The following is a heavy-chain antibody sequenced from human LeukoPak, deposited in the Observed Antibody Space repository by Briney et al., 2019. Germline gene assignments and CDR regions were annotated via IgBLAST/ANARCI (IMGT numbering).Heavy chain of an antibody. V-gene: IGHV3-74*01. Sequence: GGSLRLSCAASGFTFSSYWMHWVRQAPGKGLVWVSRIISDGSSTSYADSVKGRFTISRDNGKNTLYLQMNSLRAEDTAVYYCAGPGIWERAFDIWGQGTMVTASS. D-gene: IGHD1-1*01. CDR2: IISDGSST. CDR3: AGPGIWERAFDI. CDR1: GFTFSSYW. J-gene: IGHJ3*02.